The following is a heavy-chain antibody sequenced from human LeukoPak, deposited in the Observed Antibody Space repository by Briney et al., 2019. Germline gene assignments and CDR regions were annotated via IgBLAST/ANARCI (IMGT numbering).Heavy chain of an antibody. J-gene: IGHJ4*02. CDR2: ISYDGRSI. CDR3: AKGPLRGTAAAIDY. CDR1: GFTFNNYG. D-gene: IGHD2-2*01. V-gene: IGHV3-30*18. Sequence: GGSLRLSCAASGFTFNNYGMHWVRLAPGKGLEWVAVISYDGRSIHYPDSVKGRFTISRDISTDTLWLQMDSLRTEDTAMYYCAKGPLRGTAAAIDYWGQGTLVTVSS.